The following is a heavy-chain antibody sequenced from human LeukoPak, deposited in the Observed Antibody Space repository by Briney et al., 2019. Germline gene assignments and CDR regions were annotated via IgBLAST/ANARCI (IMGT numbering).Heavy chain of an antibody. Sequence: PGRSLRLSCAASGFTFSSYAMHWVRQAPGKGLEWVAVISYDGSNKYYADSVKSRFTISRDNSKNTLYLQMNSLRGEDTAVYYCARGGSYLSAFDIWGQGTMVTVSS. V-gene: IGHV3-30*04. CDR3: ARGGSYLSAFDI. D-gene: IGHD1-26*01. CDR1: GFTFSSYA. CDR2: ISYDGSNK. J-gene: IGHJ3*02.